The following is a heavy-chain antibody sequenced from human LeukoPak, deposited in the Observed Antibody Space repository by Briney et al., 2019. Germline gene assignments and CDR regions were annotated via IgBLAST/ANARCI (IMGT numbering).Heavy chain of an antibody. CDR2: ISYDGSNK. D-gene: IGHD4-17*01. V-gene: IGHV3-30*03. CDR1: GFTFSSYC. J-gene: IGHJ4*02. CDR3: ARGGGRYGDYLLRY. Sequence: PGGSLRLSCAASGFTFSSYCMHWVRQAPGKGLEWVAVISYDGSNKYYADSVKGRVTISRDNSKNTLYLQMNSPRAEDTAVYYCARGGGRYGDYLLRYWGQGTLVTVSS.